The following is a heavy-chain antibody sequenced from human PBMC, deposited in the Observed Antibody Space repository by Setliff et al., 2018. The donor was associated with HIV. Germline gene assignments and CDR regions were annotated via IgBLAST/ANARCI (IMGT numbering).Heavy chain of an antibody. D-gene: IGHD3-10*01. Sequence: SETLSLTCAVSGGSISSHCWSWIRQSPGKALEWIGYIYASGSIIYNPSLQSRVTISMVASRNQFSLKVTSVTAADTAVYYCAKDLLASFGEPYPPTANWFDPWGQGTLVTVSS. J-gene: IGHJ5*02. CDR1: GGSISSHC. CDR3: AKDLLASFGEPYPPTANWFDP. V-gene: IGHV4-59*11. CDR2: IYASGSI.